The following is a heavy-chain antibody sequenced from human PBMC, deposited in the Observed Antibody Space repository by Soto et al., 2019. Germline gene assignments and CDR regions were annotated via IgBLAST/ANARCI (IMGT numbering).Heavy chain of an antibody. D-gene: IGHD3-10*01. Sequence: DVQLVESGGGLVQPGRSLRLSCAASGFTFDDYAMHWVRQAPGKGLEWVSGISWNSGSIGYADSVKGRFTISRDNAKNSLYLQMNSLRAEDTALYYCAKDTWSSGSFPLFDYWGQGTLVTVSS. V-gene: IGHV3-9*01. CDR3: AKDTWSSGSFPLFDY. J-gene: IGHJ4*02. CDR2: ISWNSGSI. CDR1: GFTFDDYA.